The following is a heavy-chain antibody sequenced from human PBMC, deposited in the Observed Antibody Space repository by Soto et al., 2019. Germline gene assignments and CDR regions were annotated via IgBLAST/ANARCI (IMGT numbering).Heavy chain of an antibody. CDR2: IIPIFGTA. Sequence: SVKVSCKASGGTFSSYAISWVRQAPGQGLEWMGGIIPIFGTANYAQKFQGRVTITADESTSTAYMELSSLRSEDTAVYYCARDWRRDVVVPAAIKYYGMDVWGKGTTVTVSS. V-gene: IGHV1-69*13. J-gene: IGHJ6*04. CDR3: ARDWRRDVVVPAAIKYYGMDV. CDR1: GGTFSSYA. D-gene: IGHD2-2*02.